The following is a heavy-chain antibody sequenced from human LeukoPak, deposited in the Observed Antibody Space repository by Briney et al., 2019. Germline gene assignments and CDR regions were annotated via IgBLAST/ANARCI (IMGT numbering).Heavy chain of an antibody. V-gene: IGHV3-7*04. CDR2: VNEDGSYK. Sequence: GESLKISCAASGFTFSNYWMSWVRQAPGKGLEWVANVNEDGSYKYQVDSVRGRFTISRDNAKNSLYLQMDSLRAEDTAVYYCARDRNTRSSDYWGQGTLVTVSS. J-gene: IGHJ4*02. CDR1: GFTFSNYW. D-gene: IGHD2-2*01. CDR3: ARDRNTRSSDY.